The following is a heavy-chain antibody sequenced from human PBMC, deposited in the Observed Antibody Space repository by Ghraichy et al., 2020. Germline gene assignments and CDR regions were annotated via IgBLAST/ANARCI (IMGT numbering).Heavy chain of an antibody. CDR1: GFTFTIYS. J-gene: IGHJ4*02. D-gene: IGHD1-26*01. CDR2: MSTSGSYI. CDR3: AGGYGGF. V-gene: IGHV3-21*01. Sequence: LSLTCAASGFTFTIYSMNWVRQAPGKGLEWVSSMSTSGSYIYYADSVKGRFTISRDNANNSLYLQMNSLRTDDTAVYYCAGGYGGFWGQGTLVTVSS.